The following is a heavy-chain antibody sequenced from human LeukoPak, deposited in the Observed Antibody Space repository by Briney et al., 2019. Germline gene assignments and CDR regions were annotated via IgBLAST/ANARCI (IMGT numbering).Heavy chain of an antibody. CDR1: GYTFTSYA. J-gene: IGHJ4*02. CDR2: INAGNGNT. CDR3: ARDSLRADGSGSYSPFDY. D-gene: IGHD3-10*01. Sequence: ASVKVSCKASGYTFTSYAMHWVRQAPGQRLEWMGWINAGNGNTKYSQKFQGRVTITRDTSASTAYMELSSLRSEDTAVYYCARDSLRADGSGSYSPFDYWGQGTLVTVSS. V-gene: IGHV1-3*01.